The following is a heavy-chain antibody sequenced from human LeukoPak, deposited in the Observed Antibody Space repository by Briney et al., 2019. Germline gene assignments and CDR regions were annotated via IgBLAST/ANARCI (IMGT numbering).Heavy chain of an antibody. V-gene: IGHV1-18*01. J-gene: IGHJ5*02. Sequence: ASVKVSCKASGYTFTSYGISWVRQAPGQGLEWMGWISAHNGNTNYAQKLQGRVTMTTDTSTSTAYMELRSLRSDDTAVYYCARSSKTYYYDSRRSVGKWFDPWGQGTLVTVSS. D-gene: IGHD3-22*01. CDR3: ARSSKTYYYDSRRSVGKWFDP. CDR1: GYTFTSYG. CDR2: ISAHNGNT.